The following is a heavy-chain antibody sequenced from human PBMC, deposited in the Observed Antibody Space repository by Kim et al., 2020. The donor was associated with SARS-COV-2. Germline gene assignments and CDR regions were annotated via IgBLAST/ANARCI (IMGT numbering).Heavy chain of an antibody. J-gene: IGHJ4*02. CDR2: IIPIFGTA. V-gene: IGHV1-69*13. CDR1: GGTFSSYA. Sequence: SVKVSCKASGGTFSSYAISWVRQAPGQGLEWMGGIIPIFGTANYAQKFQGRVTITADESTSTAYMELSSLRSEDTAVYYCAREIVVVPAAITYFDYWGQGTLVTVSS. D-gene: IGHD2-2*01. CDR3: AREIVVVPAAITYFDY.